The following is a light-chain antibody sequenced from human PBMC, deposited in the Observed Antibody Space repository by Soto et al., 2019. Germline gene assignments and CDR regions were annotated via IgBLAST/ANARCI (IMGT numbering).Light chain of an antibody. J-gene: IGLJ2*01. CDR1: SGDVGSYHY. CDR3: CSYAGDYTLV. Sequence: QLVLTQPPSVSGSPGQSVTISCTGTSGDVGSYHYVSWYQRRPGKAPKLFIYDVNKRPSGVPDRFSGSKSGNTASLTISGLQAEDAGDFFCCSYAGDYTLVFRGGTKLTVL. CDR2: DVN. V-gene: IGLV2-11*01.